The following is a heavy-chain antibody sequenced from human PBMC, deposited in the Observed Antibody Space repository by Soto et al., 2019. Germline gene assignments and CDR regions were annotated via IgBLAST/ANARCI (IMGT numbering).Heavy chain of an antibody. CDR1: GFTFKTYD. CDR2: IGTLRDT. D-gene: IGHD2-21*02. V-gene: IGHV3-13*01. Sequence: XGSLRLSCLTSGFTFKTYDMYWVRQVPGQGLEWVSGIGTLRDTYYSAAVAGRFVVSRENGRNSVYLQMNSLRVGDSGIYFCARGRSNDFSSSPPPRFDPWGRGTLVTVSS. J-gene: IGHJ5*02. CDR3: ARGRSNDFSSSPPPRFDP.